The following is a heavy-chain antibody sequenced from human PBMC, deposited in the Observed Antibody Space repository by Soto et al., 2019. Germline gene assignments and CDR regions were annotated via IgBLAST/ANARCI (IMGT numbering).Heavy chain of an antibody. CDR2: IIPIFGTA. CDR1: GGTFSSYA. CDR3: ASGGATNKWDYFDY. D-gene: IGHD5-12*01. V-gene: IGHV1-69*01. Sequence: QVQLVQSGAEVKKPGSSVKVSCKASGGTFSSYALSWVRQAPGHGLEWMGGIIPIFGTANYAQKFQGRVTITADESTSTAYMELSSLRSEDTAVYYCASGGATNKWDYFDYWGQGTLVTVSS. J-gene: IGHJ4*02.